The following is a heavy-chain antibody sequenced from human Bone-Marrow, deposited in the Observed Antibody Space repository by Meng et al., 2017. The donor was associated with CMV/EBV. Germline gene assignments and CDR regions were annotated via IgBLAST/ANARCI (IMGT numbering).Heavy chain of an antibody. V-gene: IGHV1-69*10. Sequence: SVKVSCKASGGTFSSYAISWVRQAPGQGLEWMGGIIPILGIANYAQKFQGRVTITADKSTSTAYMELSSLRSEDTAVYYCARSYDILTGHAYYYYYYGMEVWGQGTTVTVAS. D-gene: IGHD3-9*01. CDR3: ARSYDILTGHAYYYYYYGMEV. CDR2: IIPILGIA. CDR1: GGTFSSYA. J-gene: IGHJ6*02.